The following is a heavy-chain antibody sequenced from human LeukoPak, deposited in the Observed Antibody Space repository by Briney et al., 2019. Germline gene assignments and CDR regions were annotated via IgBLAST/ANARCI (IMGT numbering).Heavy chain of an antibody. CDR1: GYTFTSYG. CDR3: ARDGSGSGNYYFDY. D-gene: IGHD3-10*01. CDR2: ISAYNGNT. Sequence: ASVKVSCKASGYTFTSYGISWVRQAPGQGLEWMGWISAYNGNTNYAQKLQGRVTMTTGTSTSTAYMELRSLRSDDTAVYYCARDGSGSGNYYFDYWGQGTLVTVSS. J-gene: IGHJ4*02. V-gene: IGHV1-18*01.